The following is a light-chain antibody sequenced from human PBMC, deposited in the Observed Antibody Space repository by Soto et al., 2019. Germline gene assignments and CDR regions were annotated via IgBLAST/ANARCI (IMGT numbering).Light chain of an antibody. CDR3: CSYTSSTSLI. V-gene: IGLV2-14*03. CDR2: DVT. J-gene: IGLJ2*01. Sequence: QSALTQPASVSGSPGQSITISCTGTSSDIGGYKYVSWYQQHPGKVPKLLIFDVTNRPSGVSDRFSGSKSGNTASLTITGLQAEDEAEYYCCSYTSSTSLIFGGGTQLTVL. CDR1: SSDIGGYKY.